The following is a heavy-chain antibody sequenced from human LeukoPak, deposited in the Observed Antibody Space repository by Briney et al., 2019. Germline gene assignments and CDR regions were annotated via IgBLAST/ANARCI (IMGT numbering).Heavy chain of an antibody. CDR2: IYYSGST. CDR1: GGSLSSYY. V-gene: IGHV4-59*01. D-gene: IGHD3-9*01. J-gene: IGHJ3*02. Sequence: SETLSLTCTVSGGSLSSYYWSWIRQPPGKGLEWIGYIYYSGSTNYNPSLKSRVTISVDTSKNQFSLKLSSVTAADTAVYYCARGYYDILTGYYDAFDIWGQGTMVTVSS. CDR3: ARGYYDILTGYYDAFDI.